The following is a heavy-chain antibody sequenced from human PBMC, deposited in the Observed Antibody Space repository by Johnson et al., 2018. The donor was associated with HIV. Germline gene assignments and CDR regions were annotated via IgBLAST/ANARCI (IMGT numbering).Heavy chain of an antibody. CDR2: IYGGGNT. CDR3: ARERRYYDRRGYYHDALDI. CDR1: GFTVSRNY. J-gene: IGHJ3*02. D-gene: IGHD3-22*01. V-gene: IGHV3-66*01. Sequence: VQLVESGGGLVQPGGSLRLSCAASGFTVSRNYMTWVRQAPGKGLEWVSVIYGGGNTYYADSVKGRFTISRNNCQNTLYLQMNSLRAEDTAVYYGARERRYYDRRGYYHDALDIWGQGTMVTVSS.